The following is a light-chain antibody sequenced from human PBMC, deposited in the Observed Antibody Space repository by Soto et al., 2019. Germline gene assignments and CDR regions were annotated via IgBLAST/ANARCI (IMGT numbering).Light chain of an antibody. J-gene: IGKJ4*01. Sequence: EIVMTQSPATLSVSPGERATLSCRARQSVSSSLAWYQQKPGQAPRLLIYGASTRATGIPARFSGSGSGTEFTLTISSLQSEDFAVYYCQQYNNWPPLTFGGGTKVQIK. CDR1: QSVSSS. CDR3: QQYNNWPPLT. V-gene: IGKV3-15*01. CDR2: GAS.